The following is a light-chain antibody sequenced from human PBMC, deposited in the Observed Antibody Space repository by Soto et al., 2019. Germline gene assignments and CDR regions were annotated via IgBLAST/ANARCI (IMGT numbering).Light chain of an antibody. V-gene: IGKV1-39*01. Sequence: DVQMTQSPSSLSASVGDRVTITCGPVQSTSNYLNWNQQTPGKPPGFLIYGATNVQSGVPSRFSGSGSGTDFTLTISNLRPEDFATYYCHQTYSPPLTFGQGTRL. CDR2: GAT. CDR1: QSTSNY. CDR3: HQTYSPPLT. J-gene: IGKJ5*01.